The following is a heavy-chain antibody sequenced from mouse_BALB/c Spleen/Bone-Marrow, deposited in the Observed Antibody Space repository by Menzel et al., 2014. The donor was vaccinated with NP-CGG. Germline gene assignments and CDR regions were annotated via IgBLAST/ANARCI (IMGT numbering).Heavy chain of an antibody. CDR2: INPGSRST. Sequence: QVQLKESGAELARPGTSVKGSCKASGYAFTNYLIKWVKQRPGQGLEWIGVINPGSRSTNYNEKFKGKATLTADKSSSTAYMQLSSLTSDDSAVYFCARRTTGVAPFDYWGQGTTLTVSS. V-gene: IGHV1-54*01. J-gene: IGHJ2*01. D-gene: IGHD1-1*01. CDR3: ARRTTGVAPFDY. CDR1: GYAFTNYL.